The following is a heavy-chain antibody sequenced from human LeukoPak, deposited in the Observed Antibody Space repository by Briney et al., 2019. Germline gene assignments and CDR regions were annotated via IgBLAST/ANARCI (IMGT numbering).Heavy chain of an antibody. CDR3: ARLESAAVTGVDP. J-gene: IGHJ5*02. CDR2: IYYSGST. V-gene: IGHV4-59*08. CDR1: GGSISSYY. D-gene: IGHD6-13*01. Sequence: SETLSLTCTVSGGSISSYYWSWIRRPPGKGLEWIGYIYYSGSTNYNPSLKSRVTIPVDTSKNQFSLKLSSVTAADTAVYYCARLESAAVTGVDPWGQETLVTVSS.